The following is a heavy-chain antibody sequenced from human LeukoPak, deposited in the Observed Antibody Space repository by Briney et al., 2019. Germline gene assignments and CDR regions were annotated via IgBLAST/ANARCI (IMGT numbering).Heavy chain of an antibody. D-gene: IGHD3-3*01. Sequence: PGGSLRLSCAASGFPFSSYAMSWVRQAPGKGLEWVSGISASGGRADYADSVKGRFTISRDNSKNTLYLQMNSLRAEDTAVYYCAKDLTIFGVVTEIWGQGTLVTVSS. CDR2: ISASGGRA. J-gene: IGHJ4*02. CDR1: GFPFSSYA. CDR3: AKDLTIFGVVTEI. V-gene: IGHV3-23*01.